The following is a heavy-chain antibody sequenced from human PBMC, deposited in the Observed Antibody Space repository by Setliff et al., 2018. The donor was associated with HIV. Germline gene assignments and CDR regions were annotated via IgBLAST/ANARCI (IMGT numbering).Heavy chain of an antibody. CDR1: GGSISSHY. D-gene: IGHD6-6*01. CDR2: IFYSGST. CDR3: ARTLGAYSSSSDPFDY. Sequence: PSETPSLTCTVSGGSISSHYWSWIRQPPGKELEWIGYIFYSGSTKYNPSLQSRVTISIDTSKNQFSMRLSSVTAEDTAMYYCARTLGAYSSSSDPFDYWGQGALVTVSS. V-gene: IGHV4-59*11. J-gene: IGHJ4*02.